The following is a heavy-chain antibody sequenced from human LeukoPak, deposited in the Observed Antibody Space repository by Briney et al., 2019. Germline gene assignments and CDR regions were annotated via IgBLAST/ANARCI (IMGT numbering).Heavy chain of an antibody. J-gene: IGHJ4*02. CDR2: ISGSGGST. Sequence: GGSLRLSCADSGFTFRRYSMNWARQAPGKGLEWVSVISGSGGSTYYADSVKGRFTISRDNSKNTLYLQMNSLRAEGTAVYYCAKLGGYLDYWGQGTLVTVSS. CDR1: GFTFRRYS. D-gene: IGHD3-16*01. V-gene: IGHV3-23*01. CDR3: AKLGGYLDY.